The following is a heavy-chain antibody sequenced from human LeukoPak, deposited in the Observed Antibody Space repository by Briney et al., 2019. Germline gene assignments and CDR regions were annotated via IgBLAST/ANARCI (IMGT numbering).Heavy chain of an antibody. V-gene: IGHV1-2*02. CDR3: ARDWPGISLHFDL. J-gene: IGHJ2*01. Sequence: ASVKVSCKASGYTFTGYYMHWVRQAPGQGLEWMGWINPNSGGTNFAQKFQGRVAMTRDTSLSTAYMDLSRLTSDDTAVYYCARDWPGISLHFDLWGHGTLITVSS. CDR1: GYTFTGYY. D-gene: IGHD2-15*01. CDR2: INPNSGGT.